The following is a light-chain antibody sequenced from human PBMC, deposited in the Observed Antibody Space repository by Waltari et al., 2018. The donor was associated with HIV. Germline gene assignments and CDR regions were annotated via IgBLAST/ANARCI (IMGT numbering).Light chain of an antibody. CDR2: EVS. J-gene: IGLJ2*01. CDR1: SSDIGLYNF. V-gene: IGLV2-8*01. Sequence: QSALTQPPSASGSPGQSVTISCAGTSSDIGLYNFVSWYQHHPGKAPKLMISEVSRRPSGVPDRFSGSKSCNTASLTVSGLQAEDEAAYYCFSYAGNNYLLFGGGTKLTVL. CDR3: FSYAGNNYLL.